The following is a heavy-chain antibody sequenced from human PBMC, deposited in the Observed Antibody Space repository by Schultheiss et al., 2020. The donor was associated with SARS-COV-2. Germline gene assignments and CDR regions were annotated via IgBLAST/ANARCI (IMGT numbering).Heavy chain of an antibody. V-gene: IGHV4-61*01. J-gene: IGHJ3*02. Sequence: SETLSLTCTVSGGSISSSSYYWSWIRQPPGKGLEWIGYIYYSGSTNYNPSLKSRVTISVDTSKNQFSLKLSSVTAADTAVYYCARESVPDYYDSRVNHAFDIWGQGTMVTVSS. CDR1: GGSISSSSYY. CDR2: IYYSGST. D-gene: IGHD3-22*01. CDR3: ARESVPDYYDSRVNHAFDI.